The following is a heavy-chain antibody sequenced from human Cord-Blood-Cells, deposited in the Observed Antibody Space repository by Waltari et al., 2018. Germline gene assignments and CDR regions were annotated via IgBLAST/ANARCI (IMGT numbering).Heavy chain of an antibody. V-gene: IGHV1-69*09. J-gene: IGHJ2*01. Sequence: QVQLVQSGAEVKKPGSSVKVSCKASGGTFSSYAISWVRQAPGKGLEWMGRIITILGIANYAQKFQGRVTITADKSTSTAYMELSSLRSEDTAVYYCARDLYTGGGPESPYWYFDLWGRGTLVTVSS. CDR1: GGTFSSYA. CDR2: IITILGIA. D-gene: IGHD7-27*01. CDR3: ARDLYTGGGPESPYWYFDL.